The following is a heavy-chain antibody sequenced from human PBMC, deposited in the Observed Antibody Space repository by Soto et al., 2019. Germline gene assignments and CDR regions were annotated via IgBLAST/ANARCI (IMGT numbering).Heavy chain of an antibody. CDR3: ARDPGYSYGYN. CDR1: GYTFTSYA. Sequence: ASVKVSCKASGYTFTSYAMHWVRQAPGQRLEWMGWINAGNGNTKYSQKFQGRVIITRDTSASTAYMELSSLRSEDTAVYYCARDPGYSYGYNWGQGTLVTVPQ. J-gene: IGHJ4*02. D-gene: IGHD5-18*01. CDR2: INAGNGNT. V-gene: IGHV1-3*01.